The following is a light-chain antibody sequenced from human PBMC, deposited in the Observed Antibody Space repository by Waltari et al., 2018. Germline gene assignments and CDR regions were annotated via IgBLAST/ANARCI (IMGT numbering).Light chain of an antibody. V-gene: IGKV3D-20*02. CDR3: HQRSLWPWT. CDR2: GAS. Sequence: EIVLTQSPGTPSLSPGERATPSCRTIQSVTSNSLAWYQQKPGQAPRLLIYGASSRATGIPDRFSGSGSGTDFTLTISRLEPEDFAVYYCHQRSLWPWTFGQGTKVAIK. J-gene: IGKJ1*01. CDR1: QSVTSNS.